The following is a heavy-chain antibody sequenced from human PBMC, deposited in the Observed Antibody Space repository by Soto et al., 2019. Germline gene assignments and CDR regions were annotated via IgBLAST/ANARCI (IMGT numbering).Heavy chain of an antibody. CDR3: ARGATVAQYDY. D-gene: IGHD4-17*01. Sequence: SETLSLTCTVSGVSVSSGSFYWAWIRQPPGKGLEWIGFGSYSGTTNYKPSLKSRVTISVDTSRSQISLKVSSLTAADTAVYYCARGATVAQYDYWGQGTLVTFYS. CDR2: GSYSGTT. J-gene: IGHJ4*02. CDR1: GVSVSSGSFY. V-gene: IGHV4-61*01.